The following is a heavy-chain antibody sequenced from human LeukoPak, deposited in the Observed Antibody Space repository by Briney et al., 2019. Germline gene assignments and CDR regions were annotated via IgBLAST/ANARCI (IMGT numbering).Heavy chain of an antibody. D-gene: IGHD1-26*01. V-gene: IGHV4-4*02. J-gene: IGHJ5*02. CDR2: IYHSGST. CDR3: ARDASGSYYFSSWFDP. Sequence: WVRQPPGKGLEWIGEIYHSGSTNYNPSLKSRVTISVDKSKNQFSLKLSSVTAADTAVYYCARDASGSYYFSSWFDPWGQGTLVTVSS.